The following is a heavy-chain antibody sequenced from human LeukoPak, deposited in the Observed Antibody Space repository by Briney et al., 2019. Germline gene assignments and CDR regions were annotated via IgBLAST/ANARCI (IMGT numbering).Heavy chain of an antibody. CDR2: IKQDGSEE. CDR1: GFIFSTYW. V-gene: IGHV3-7*01. D-gene: IGHD6-13*01. J-gene: IGHJ6*02. CDR3: ARDGYSSSWQVYYYYYGMDV. Sequence: PGGSLRLSCTASGFIFSTYWMSWVRQAPGKGLEWVANIKQDGSEEYYLDSVKGRFTISTDNGKNSLFLQMNSLRAEDTAVYYCARDGYSSSWQVYYYYYGMDVWGQGTTVTVSS.